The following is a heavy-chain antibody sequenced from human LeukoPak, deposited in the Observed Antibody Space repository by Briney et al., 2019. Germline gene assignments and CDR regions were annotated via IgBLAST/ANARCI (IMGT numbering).Heavy chain of an antibody. CDR3: ASSLPAAAMGVDY. CDR2: IYYSGST. Sequence: PSETLSLTCTVSGGSISSSSYYWGWIRQPPGKGLEWIGSIYYSGSTYYNPSLKSRVTISVDTSNNQFSLKLSSVTAADTAVYYCASSLPAAAMGVDYWGQGTLVTVSS. CDR1: GGSISSSSYY. D-gene: IGHD2-2*01. J-gene: IGHJ4*02. V-gene: IGHV4-39*07.